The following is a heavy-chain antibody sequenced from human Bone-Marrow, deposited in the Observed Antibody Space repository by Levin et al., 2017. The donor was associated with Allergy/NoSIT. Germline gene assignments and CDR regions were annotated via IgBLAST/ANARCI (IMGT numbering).Heavy chain of an antibody. D-gene: IGHD3-3*01. V-gene: IGHV1-46*01. CDR2: INPSGGST. CDR3: ARGFTIFGVVINWFDP. J-gene: IGHJ5*02. Sequence: AASVKVSCKASGYTFTSYYMHWVRQAPGQGLEWMGIINPSGGSTSYAQKFQGRVTMTRDTSTSTVYMELSSLRSEDTAVYYCARGFTIFGVVINWFDPWGQGTLVTVSS. CDR1: GYTFTSYY.